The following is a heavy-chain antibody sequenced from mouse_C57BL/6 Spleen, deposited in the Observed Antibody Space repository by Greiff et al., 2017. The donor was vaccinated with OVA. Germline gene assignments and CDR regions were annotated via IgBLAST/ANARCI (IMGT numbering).Heavy chain of an antibody. V-gene: IGHV5-6*01. CDR3: ARQEGGFDY. J-gene: IGHJ2*01. D-gene: IGHD1-1*02. CDR1: GFTFSSYG. Sequence: DVQLQESGGDLVKPGGSLKLSCAASGFTFSSYGMSWVRQTPDKRLEWVATISSGGSYTYYPDSVKGRFTISRDNAKNTLYLQMSSLKSEDTAMYYCARQEGGFDYWGQGTTLTVSS. CDR2: ISSGGSYT.